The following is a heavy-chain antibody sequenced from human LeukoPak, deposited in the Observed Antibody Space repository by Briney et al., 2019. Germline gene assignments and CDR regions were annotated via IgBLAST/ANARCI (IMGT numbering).Heavy chain of an antibody. V-gene: IGHV1-8*01. CDR3: ARESSDFWSGYKYWFDP. CDR2: MNPNSGNT. Sequence: AASVKVSCKASGYTFTSYDINWVRQATGQGLEWMGWMNPNSGNTGYAQKFQGRVTMTRNTSTSTAYMELRSLRSDDTAVYYCARESSDFWSGYKYWFDPWGQGTLVTVSS. D-gene: IGHD3-3*01. CDR1: GYTFTSYD. J-gene: IGHJ5*02.